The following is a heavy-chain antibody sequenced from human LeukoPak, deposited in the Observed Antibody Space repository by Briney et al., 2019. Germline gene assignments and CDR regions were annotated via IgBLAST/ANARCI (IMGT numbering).Heavy chain of an antibody. CDR2: IYYTGST. J-gene: IGHJ4*02. Sequence: SETLSLTCSVSGGSISILYWSWIRQPPGKGLEWIGYIYYTGSTNYNPSLKSRVTMFVDMSKNQFSLRPSSVTAADTAVYYCARHRAYSSSSPFDYWGQGTLVTVSS. V-gene: IGHV4-59*08. D-gene: IGHD6-6*01. CDR3: ARHRAYSSSSPFDY. CDR1: GGSISILY.